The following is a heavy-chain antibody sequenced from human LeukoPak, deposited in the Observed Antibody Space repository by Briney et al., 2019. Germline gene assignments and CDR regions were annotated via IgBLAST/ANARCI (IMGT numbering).Heavy chain of an antibody. J-gene: IGHJ4*02. V-gene: IGHV1-8*01. Sequence: ASVKASCKASGYTFTSYDINWVRQATGQGLEWMGWMNPNSGNTGYAQKFQGRVTMTRNTSISTAYMELSSLRSEDTAVYYCARGLQAAAGTIDYWGQGTLVTVSS. CDR3: ARGLQAAAGTIDY. D-gene: IGHD6-13*01. CDR2: MNPNSGNT. CDR1: GYTFTSYD.